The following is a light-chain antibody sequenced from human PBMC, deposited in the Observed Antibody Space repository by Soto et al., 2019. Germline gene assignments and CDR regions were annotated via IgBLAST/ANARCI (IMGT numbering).Light chain of an antibody. CDR2: DVI. V-gene: IGLV2-11*01. CDR3: CSYAGSYTVV. CDR1: SSDVGEYNY. J-gene: IGLJ2*01. Sequence: QSALTQPRSVSGSPGQTVTISCTGTSSDVGEYNYVSWYQKYPGKAPKVMIYDVIKRPSGVPERFSGSKSGNTASLTISGLQAEDEADYYCCSYAGSYTVVFGGGTKVTVL.